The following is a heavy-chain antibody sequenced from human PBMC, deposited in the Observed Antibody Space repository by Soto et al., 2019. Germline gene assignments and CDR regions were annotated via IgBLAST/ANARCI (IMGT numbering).Heavy chain of an antibody. J-gene: IGHJ6*02. CDR2: MYNTGST. V-gene: IGHV4-59*01. CDR1: GGSISGYY. Sequence: QVQLQESGPGLVKPSETLSLTCTVSGGSISGYYWSWIRQPPGKGLEWIGYMYNTGSTVYNPSFKSRVHISVDTSKNQFSLKLNSVTAADTAVYYCARDLWGYCGTDCYPLDVWGQGTTVPVSS. D-gene: IGHD2-21*02. CDR3: ARDLWGYCGTDCYPLDV.